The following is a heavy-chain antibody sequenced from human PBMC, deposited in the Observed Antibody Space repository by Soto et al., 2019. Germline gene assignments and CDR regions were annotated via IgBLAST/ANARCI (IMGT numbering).Heavy chain of an antibody. D-gene: IGHD3-22*01. J-gene: IGHJ5*02. Sequence: EVQLVESGGGLVQPGGSLRLSCAASGFTFSSYSLNWVRQAPGKGLEWVSYISSSGSTIYYADSVKGRFTISRDNAKNSLYLQMNSLRAEDTAVYYCAREGSIDYLNWFDPWGQGTLVTVSS. CDR2: ISSSGSTI. V-gene: IGHV3-48*01. CDR3: AREGSIDYLNWFDP. CDR1: GFTFSSYS.